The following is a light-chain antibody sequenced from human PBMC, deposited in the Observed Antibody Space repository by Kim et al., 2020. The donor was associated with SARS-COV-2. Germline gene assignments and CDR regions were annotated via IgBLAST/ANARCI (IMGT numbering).Light chain of an antibody. CDR1: KSVRSNN. CDR3: KQYGSSIT. CDR2: GAS. V-gene: IGKV3-20*01. J-gene: IGKJ5*01. Sequence: MTPGERATLSGKANKSVRSNNIAWNQQQPGQPPTLLIYGASSRATGIPDRFSGSGSGTDFTPPISRQEPEDFAVYYCKQYGSSITFGHGTRLGIK.